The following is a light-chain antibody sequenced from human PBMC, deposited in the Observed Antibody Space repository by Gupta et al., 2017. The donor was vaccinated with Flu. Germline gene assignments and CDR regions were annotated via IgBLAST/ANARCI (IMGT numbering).Light chain of an antibody. Sequence: DIQMTQSPSSLSASVGDRVTITCRASQVISNFLAWYQQKPGRVPKLLVYAASTFQPGVPSRFSGSGSGTHFTLTISSLQPEDVATYYCQKYNTAPYTFGQGTKLEIK. CDR1: QVISNF. J-gene: IGKJ2*01. V-gene: IGKV1-27*01. CDR3: QKYNTAPYT. CDR2: AAS.